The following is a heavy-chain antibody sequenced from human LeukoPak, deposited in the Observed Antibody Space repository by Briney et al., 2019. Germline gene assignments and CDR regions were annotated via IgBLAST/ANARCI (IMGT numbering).Heavy chain of an antibody. V-gene: IGHV4-59*01. J-gene: IGHJ4*02. Sequence: SETLSLTCTVSGGSISSYYWSWIRQPPGKGLEWIGYIYYSGSTNSNPSLKSQVTMSVDTSKNQFSLRLSSVTAADTAVYYCASRWGTEYYWGQGTLVTVSS. CDR3: ASRWGTEYY. D-gene: IGHD3-16*01. CDR2: IYYSGST. CDR1: GGSISSYY.